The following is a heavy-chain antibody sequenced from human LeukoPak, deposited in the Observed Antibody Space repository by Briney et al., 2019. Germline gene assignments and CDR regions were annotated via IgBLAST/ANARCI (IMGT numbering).Heavy chain of an antibody. CDR2: ISSSGSTI. Sequence: GSLRLSCAASGFTFSNYEMNWVRQAPGKGLEWVSYISSSGSTIYYADSVKGRFTISRDNAKNSLYLQMNSLRAEDTAVYYCARDFTAHYYYYGMDVWGKGTTVTVSS. D-gene: IGHD5-18*01. CDR1: GFTFSNYE. V-gene: IGHV3-48*03. CDR3: ARDFTAHYYYYGMDV. J-gene: IGHJ6*04.